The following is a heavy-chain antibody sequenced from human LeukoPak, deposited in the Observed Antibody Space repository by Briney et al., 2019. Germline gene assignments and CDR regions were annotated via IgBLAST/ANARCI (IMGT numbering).Heavy chain of an antibody. CDR2: ISYDGSNK. J-gene: IGHJ4*02. Sequence: GGSLRLSCAASGFTFSSYAMHWVRQAPGKGLEWVAVISYDGSNKYYADSVKGRFTISRDNSKNTLYLQMNSLRAEDTAVYYCARDLGTYHFDYWGQGTLVTVSS. D-gene: IGHD2-2*01. CDR1: GFTFSSYA. CDR3: ARDLGTYHFDY. V-gene: IGHV3-30-3*01.